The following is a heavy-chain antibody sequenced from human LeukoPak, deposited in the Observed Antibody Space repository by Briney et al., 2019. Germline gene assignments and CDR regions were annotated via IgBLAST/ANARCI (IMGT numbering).Heavy chain of an antibody. Sequence: PGGSLRLSCAASGFTFSSYSMNWVRQAPGKGLEWVSSISSSSSSYIYYADSVKGRFTISRDNAKNSLYLQMNSLRAEDTAVYYCARDLYPIYCSSTSCHQRGYGMDVWGQGTTVTVSS. D-gene: IGHD2-2*01. V-gene: IGHV3-21*01. CDR1: GFTFSSYS. CDR3: ARDLYPIYCSSTSCHQRGYGMDV. J-gene: IGHJ6*02. CDR2: ISSSSSSYI.